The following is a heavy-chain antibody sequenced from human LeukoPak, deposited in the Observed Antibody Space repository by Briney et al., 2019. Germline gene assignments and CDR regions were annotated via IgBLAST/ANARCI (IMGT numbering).Heavy chain of an antibody. CDR3: ARTPHIVVVVAATPYYYGMDV. CDR1: GGSFSGYY. Sequence: SETLSLTCAVYGGSFSGYYWSWIRQPPGKGLEWIGEINHSGSTNYNPSLKSRVTISVDTSKNRFSLKLSSVTAADTAVYYCARTPHIVVVVAATPYYYGMDVWGKGTTVTVSS. J-gene: IGHJ6*04. D-gene: IGHD2-15*01. CDR2: INHSGST. V-gene: IGHV4-34*01.